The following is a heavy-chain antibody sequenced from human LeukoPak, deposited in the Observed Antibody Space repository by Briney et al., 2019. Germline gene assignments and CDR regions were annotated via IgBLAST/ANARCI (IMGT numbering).Heavy chain of an antibody. D-gene: IGHD6-6*01. Sequence: GASVKVSCKASGHTFTSYDINWVRQATGQGLEWMGWMNPNSGNTGYAQKFQGRVTITRNTSISTAYMELSSLRSEDTAVYYCARRSSSSGLFDYWGQGTLVTVSS. CDR3: ARRSSSSGLFDY. CDR2: MNPNSGNT. J-gene: IGHJ4*02. CDR1: GHTFTSYD. V-gene: IGHV1-8*03.